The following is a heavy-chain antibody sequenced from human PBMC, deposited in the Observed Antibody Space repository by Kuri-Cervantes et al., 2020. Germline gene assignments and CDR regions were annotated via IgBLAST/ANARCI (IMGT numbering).Heavy chain of an antibody. CDR3: ARANWNILDY. D-gene: IGHD1/OR15-1a*01. V-gene: IGHV3-21*04. CDR2: ISSSSSYI. CDR1: GFTFSSYS. J-gene: IGHJ4*02. Sequence: GESLKISCAASGFTFSSYSINWVRQAPGKGLEWVSSISSSSSYIYYADSVKGRFTISRDNSKNTLYLQMNSLRAEDTAVYYCARANWNILDYWGQGTLVTISS.